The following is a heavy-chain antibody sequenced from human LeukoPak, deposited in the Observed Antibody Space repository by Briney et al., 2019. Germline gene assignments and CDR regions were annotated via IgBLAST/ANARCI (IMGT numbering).Heavy chain of an antibody. CDR3: ATRELAGGWYFFDY. J-gene: IGHJ4*02. D-gene: IGHD6-19*01. Sequence: ASVKVSCKVSGYTLTELSTHWVRQAPGKGLGWMGGFDPEDGETIYAQKFQGRVTMTEDTSTDTAYMELSSLRSEDTAVYYCATRELAGGWYFFDYWGQGTLVTVSS. V-gene: IGHV1-24*01. CDR1: GYTLTELS. CDR2: FDPEDGET.